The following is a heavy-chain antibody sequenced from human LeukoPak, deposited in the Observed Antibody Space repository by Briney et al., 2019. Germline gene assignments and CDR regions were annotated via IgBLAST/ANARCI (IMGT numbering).Heavy chain of an antibody. CDR1: GGSISSYY. V-gene: IGHV4-59*08. CDR3: ARQSLAARRAFDI. D-gene: IGHD6-6*01. Sequence: SETLSLTCSVSGGSISSYYWSWIRQPPGKGLEYIGYSYYSGSTDYNPSLKSRVTISVDTPNQFSLMLTSVTAADTAVYYCARQSLAARRAFDIWGQGTMVTVSS. J-gene: IGHJ3*02. CDR2: SYYSGST.